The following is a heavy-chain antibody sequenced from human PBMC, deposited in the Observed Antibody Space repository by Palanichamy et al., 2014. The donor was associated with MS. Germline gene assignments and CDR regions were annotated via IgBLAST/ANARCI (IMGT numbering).Heavy chain of an antibody. D-gene: IGHD2/OR15-2a*01. CDR3: ARAPRGGDTLYYFDY. Sequence: EVQLVESGGHLVQPGGSLRLSCAASGFSFSRSWMSWVRQAPGKGLEWVANIKPDGSDQHYRDSVKGRFIISRDNVKDSLYLQLNSLRVEDTGVYYCARAPRGGDTLYYFDYWGQGTLVTVSS. CDR2: IKPDGSDQ. CDR1: GFSFSRSW. V-gene: IGHV3-7*01. J-gene: IGHJ4*02.